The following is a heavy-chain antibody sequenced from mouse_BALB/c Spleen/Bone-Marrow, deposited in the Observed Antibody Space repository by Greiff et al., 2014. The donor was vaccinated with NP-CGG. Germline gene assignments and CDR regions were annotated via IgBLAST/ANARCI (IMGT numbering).Heavy chain of an antibody. CDR2: IHYSGTT. V-gene: IGHV3-1*02. CDR3: ARFAGTPYTMDY. Sequence: EVQLVESGPDLVKPSQSLSLTCTVTGYSITSDYSWHWIRQFPGNKLEWMGYIHYSGTTVYNPSLKSRISITRDTSNNQFFLQLNSVTTEDTATYYCARFAGTPYTMDYWGQGTSVTVSP. J-gene: IGHJ4*01. CDR1: GYSITSDYS. D-gene: IGHD4-1*01.